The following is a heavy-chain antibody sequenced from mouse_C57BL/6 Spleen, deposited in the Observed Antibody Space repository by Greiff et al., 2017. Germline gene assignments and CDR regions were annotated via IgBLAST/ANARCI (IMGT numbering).Heavy chain of an antibody. CDR1: GYTFTEYT. Sequence: VKLVESGAELVKPGASVKLSCKASGYTFTEYTIHWVKQRSGQGLEWIGWFYPGSGSIKYNEKFKDKATLTADKSSSTVYMELSRLTSEDSAVYFCARHEEGQLRHAWFAYWGQGTLVTVSA. V-gene: IGHV1-62-2*01. D-gene: IGHD3-2*02. CDR3: ARHEEGQLRHAWFAY. CDR2: FYPGSGSI. J-gene: IGHJ3*01.